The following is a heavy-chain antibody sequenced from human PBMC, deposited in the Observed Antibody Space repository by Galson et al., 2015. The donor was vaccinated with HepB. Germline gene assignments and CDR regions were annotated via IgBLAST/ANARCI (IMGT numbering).Heavy chain of an antibody. V-gene: IGHV3-30*03. CDR3: AGLELNIDY. CDR2: TSHDGSKK. CDR1: GFNFNTYA. D-gene: IGHD1-7*01. Sequence: LRLSCAASGFNFNTYAMHWVRQAPGKGLEWVAVTSHDGSKKYYADSVKGRFTISRDNSKNTLYLQMNSLRTEDTAVYYCAGLELNIDYWGQGTLVTVSS. J-gene: IGHJ4*02.